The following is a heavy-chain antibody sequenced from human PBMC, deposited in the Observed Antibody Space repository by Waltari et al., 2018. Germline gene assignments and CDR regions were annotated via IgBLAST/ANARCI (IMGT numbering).Heavy chain of an antibody. CDR3: ARDRRVSPQLLSRYYYYYMDV. V-gene: IGHV4-59*01. J-gene: IGHJ6*03. CDR1: GGSISSYY. Sequence: QVQLQESGPGLVKPSETLSLTCTVPGGSISSYYWSWIRQPPGKGLEWIGYIYYSGSTNYNPALKSRVTISVDTSKNQFSLKLSSVTAADTAVYYCARDRRVSPQLLSRYYYYYMDVWGKGTTVTVSS. D-gene: IGHD2-2*01. CDR2: IYYSGST.